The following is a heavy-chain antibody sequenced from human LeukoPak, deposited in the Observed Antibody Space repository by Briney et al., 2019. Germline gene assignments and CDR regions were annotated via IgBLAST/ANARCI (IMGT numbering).Heavy chain of an antibody. Sequence: GGSLRLSCAASGFTFSSYWMSWVRQAPGKGLEWVANIKRDGSEEYYVDSVKGRFTISRDNAKNSLYLQMNSLRAEDTAVYYCARGFRYGSGSYWVYWGQGTLDTVSS. D-gene: IGHD3-10*01. CDR1: GFTFSSYW. CDR2: IKRDGSEE. CDR3: ARGFRYGSGSYWVY. V-gene: IGHV3-7*01. J-gene: IGHJ4*02.